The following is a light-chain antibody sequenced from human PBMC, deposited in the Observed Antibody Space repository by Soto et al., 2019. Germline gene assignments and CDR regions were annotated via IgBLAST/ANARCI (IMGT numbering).Light chain of an antibody. J-gene: IGKJ4*01. Sequence: EIVLTQSPGTLSLSPGDRATLSCRASQSVSSATYLAWYQQKPGQAPRLLIYGASSRAAGIPDRFSGSGSGTDFTLTISRLEPEDFAVYYCQQYGNSPLTFGGGTKVE. V-gene: IGKV3-20*01. CDR1: QSVSSATY. CDR2: GAS. CDR3: QQYGNSPLT.